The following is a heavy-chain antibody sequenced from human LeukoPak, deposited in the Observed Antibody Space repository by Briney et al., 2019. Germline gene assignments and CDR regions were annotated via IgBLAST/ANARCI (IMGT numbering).Heavy chain of an antibody. V-gene: IGHV3-48*03. CDR2: ISSSGSTI. CDR3: AKGSGYSYGSNAFDI. Sequence: TGGSLRLSCAASGFTFSSYEMNWVRQAPGKGLEWVSYISSSGSTIYYADSVKGRFTISRDNSKNTLYLQMNSLRAEDTAVYYCAKGSGYSYGSNAFDIWGQGTMVTVSS. D-gene: IGHD5-18*01. CDR1: GFTFSSYE. J-gene: IGHJ3*02.